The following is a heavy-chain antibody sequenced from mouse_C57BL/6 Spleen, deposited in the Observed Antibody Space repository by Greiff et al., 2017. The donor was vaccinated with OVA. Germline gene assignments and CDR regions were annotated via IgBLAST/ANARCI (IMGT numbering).Heavy chain of an antibody. V-gene: IGHV3-8*01. Sequence: DVMLVESGPGLAKPSQTLSLTCSVTGYSITSDYWNWIRKFPGNKLEYMGYISYSGSTYYNPSLKSRISITRDTSKNQYYLQLNSVTTEDTATYYCASTTVVATGGYYFDYWGQGTTLTVSS. CDR3: ASTTVVATGGYYFDY. J-gene: IGHJ2*01. D-gene: IGHD1-1*01. CDR1: GYSITSDY. CDR2: ISYSGST.